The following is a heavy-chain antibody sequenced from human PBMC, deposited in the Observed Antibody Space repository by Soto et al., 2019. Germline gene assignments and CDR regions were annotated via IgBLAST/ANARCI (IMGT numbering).Heavy chain of an antibody. V-gene: IGHV1-8*01. CDR3: ARSRSITYYDFWSGYLPDYGMDV. J-gene: IGHJ6*02. CDR2: MNPNSGNT. D-gene: IGHD3-3*01. CDR1: GYTFTSYD. Sequence: ASVKVSCKASGYTFTSYDINWVRQATGQGLEWMGWMNPNSGNTGYAQKFQGRVTMTRNTSISTAYMELSSLRSEDTAVYYCARSRSITYYDFWSGYLPDYGMDVWGQGTTVPVSS.